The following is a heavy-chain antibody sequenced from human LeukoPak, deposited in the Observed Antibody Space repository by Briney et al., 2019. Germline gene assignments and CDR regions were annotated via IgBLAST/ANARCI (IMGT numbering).Heavy chain of an antibody. V-gene: IGHV3-30*18. D-gene: IGHD2-15*01. J-gene: IGHJ5*02. CDR1: GFTFSSYG. Sequence: PGRSLRLSCAASGFTFSSYGMHWARQAPGKGLEWVAVISYDGSNKYYADSVKGRFTISRDNSKNTLYLQMNSLRAEDTAVYYCAKDALGYCSGGSCSTRSWFDPWGQGTLVTVSS. CDR3: AKDALGYCSGGSCSTRSWFDP. CDR2: ISYDGSNK.